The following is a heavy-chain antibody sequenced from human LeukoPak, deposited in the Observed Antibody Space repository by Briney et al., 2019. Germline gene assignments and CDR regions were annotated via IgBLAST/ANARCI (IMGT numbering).Heavy chain of an antibody. Sequence: PGGSLRLSCAASGFTFSSYAMSWVRQAPGKGLGWVSAISGSGGSTYYADSVKGQFTISRDNSRNTLYLQMNSLRAEDTAVYYCAKVSGSSWYYYYGMDVWGQGTTVTVSS. CDR2: ISGSGGST. J-gene: IGHJ6*02. CDR1: GFTFSSYA. V-gene: IGHV3-23*01. D-gene: IGHD6-13*01. CDR3: AKVSGSSWYYYYGMDV.